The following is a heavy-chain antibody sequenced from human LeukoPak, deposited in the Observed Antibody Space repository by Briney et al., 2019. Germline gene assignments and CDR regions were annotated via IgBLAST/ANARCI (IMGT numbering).Heavy chain of an antibody. CDR3: AREYYSGSYSRGMDV. D-gene: IGHD1-26*01. CDR1: GFTVSSNY. CDR2: IYTGGST. Sequence: GGSLRLSCAASGFTVSSNYMSWVRQAPGRGLEWVSDIYTGGSTYYADSVRGRFTISRDDSKNTLYLQMNSLRAEDTAVYYCAREYYSGSYSRGMDVWGQGTTVTVSS. J-gene: IGHJ6*02. V-gene: IGHV3-53*01.